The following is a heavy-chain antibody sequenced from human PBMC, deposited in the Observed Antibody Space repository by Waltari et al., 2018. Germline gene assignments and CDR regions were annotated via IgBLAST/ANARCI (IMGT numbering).Heavy chain of an antibody. CDR3: ARASRGSSSWYDY. CDR2: IKQDGSEK. CDR1: GFTFSSYW. Sequence: EVQLVESGGGLVQPGGSLRLSCAASGFTFSSYWMSWVRQAPGKGREWVANIKQDGSEKYYVDSVKGRFTISRDNAKNSLYLQMNSLRAEDTAVYYCARASRGSSSWYDYWGQGTLVTVSS. D-gene: IGHD6-13*01. J-gene: IGHJ4*02. V-gene: IGHV3-7*01.